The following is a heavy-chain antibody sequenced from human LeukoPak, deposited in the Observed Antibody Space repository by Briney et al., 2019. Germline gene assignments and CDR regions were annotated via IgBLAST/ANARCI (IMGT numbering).Heavy chain of an antibody. V-gene: IGHV1-69*13. CDR1: GGTFSSYA. Sequence: ASVKVSCKASGGTFSSYAIGWVRHAPGQGLEWMGGIIPIFGTANYAQKFQGRVTITADESTSTAYMELSSLRSEDTAVYYCARVTRGYSYGYLDYWGQGTLVTVSS. CDR2: IIPIFGTA. J-gene: IGHJ4*02. CDR3: ARVTRGYSYGYLDY. D-gene: IGHD5-18*01.